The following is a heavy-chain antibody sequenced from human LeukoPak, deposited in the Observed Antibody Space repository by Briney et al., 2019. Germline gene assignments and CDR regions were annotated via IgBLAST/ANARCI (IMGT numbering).Heavy chain of an antibody. CDR2: ISSSSSTI. CDR1: GFTFSSHS. D-gene: IGHD6-19*01. V-gene: IGHV3-48*04. CDR3: AREHDISSIAVAGTVDY. J-gene: IGHJ4*02. Sequence: PGGSLRLSCAASGFTFSSHSMNWVRQAPGKGLEWVSYISSSSSTIYYADSVKGRFTISRDNAKNSLYLQMNSLRAEDTAVYYCAREHDISSIAVAGTVDYWGQGTLVTVSS.